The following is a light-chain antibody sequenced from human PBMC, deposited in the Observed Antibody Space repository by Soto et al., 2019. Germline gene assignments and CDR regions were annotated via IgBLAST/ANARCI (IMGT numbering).Light chain of an antibody. J-gene: IGKJ2*01. CDR2: SAS. CDR3: QQGYSTLPYT. Sequence: DIQMTQSPSSLSASVGDRVTITCRSSQIIRTYLNWYQQKPGKAPKLLIYSASTLQSGVPSRFSGSRSGANLSLTISSLKPEDFATYYCQQGYSTLPYTFGQGTNVDIK. CDR1: QIIRTY. V-gene: IGKV1-39*01.